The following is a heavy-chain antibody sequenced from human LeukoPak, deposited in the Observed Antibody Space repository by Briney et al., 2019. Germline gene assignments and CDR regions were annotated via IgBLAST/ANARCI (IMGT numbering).Heavy chain of an antibody. J-gene: IGHJ6*03. D-gene: IGHD5-18*01. CDR1: GGSFSGYY. CDR3: ASPRSVQLWLRPYYYYMDV. Sequence: SETLSLTCAVYGGSFSGYYWSWIRQPPGKGLEWIGEINHSGSTNYNPSLKSRVTISVDTSKNQFSLKLSSVTAADTAVYYCASPRSVQLWLRPYYYYMDVWGKGTTVTVSS. CDR2: INHSGST. V-gene: IGHV4-34*01.